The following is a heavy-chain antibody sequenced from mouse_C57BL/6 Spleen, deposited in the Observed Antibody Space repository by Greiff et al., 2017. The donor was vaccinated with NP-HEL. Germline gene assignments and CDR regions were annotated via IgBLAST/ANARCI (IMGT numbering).Heavy chain of an antibody. Sequence: VQLQQSGAELVKPGASVKMSCKASGYTFTTYPLEWMKQNHGKSLEWIGNFHPYNDDTKYNEKFKGKATLTVEKSSSTVYLELSRLTSDDSAVYYCARQGYSNYVGYFDVWGTGTTVTVSS. CDR1: GYTFTTYP. CDR2: FHPYNDDT. J-gene: IGHJ1*03. D-gene: IGHD2-5*01. CDR3: ARQGYSNYVGYFDV. V-gene: IGHV1-47*01.